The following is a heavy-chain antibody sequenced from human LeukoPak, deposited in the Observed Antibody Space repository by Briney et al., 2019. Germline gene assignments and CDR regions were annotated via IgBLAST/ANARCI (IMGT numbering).Heavy chain of an antibody. CDR1: GYSFTSYW. CDR2: IYPGDSDT. V-gene: IGHV5-51*01. CDR3: ARRPIYSSRPFDY. Sequence: GESLKISCKGSGYSFTSYWIGWVRQMPGKGLEWMGIIYPGDSDTRYRPSFQGQVTISADKSISTAYLQWSSLKASDTAMYYCARRPIYSSRPFDYWGQGTLVTVSS. J-gene: IGHJ4*02. D-gene: IGHD6-13*01.